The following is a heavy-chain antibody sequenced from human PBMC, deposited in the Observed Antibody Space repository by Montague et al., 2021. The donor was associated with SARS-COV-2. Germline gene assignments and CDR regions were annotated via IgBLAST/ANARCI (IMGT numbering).Heavy chain of an antibody. CDR3: AREISGPDYFDY. J-gene: IGHJ4*02. CDR2: IYYSGST. Sequence: SETLSLTCTVSGGSISSNYWNWIRQPPGWGLEWIGYIYYSGSTNYNPSLESRVTISADTSKNHFSLKLRSVTAADTAVYYCAREISGPDYFDYWGQGTLVTVSA. D-gene: IGHD3-10*01. V-gene: IGHV4-59*01. CDR1: GGSISSNY.